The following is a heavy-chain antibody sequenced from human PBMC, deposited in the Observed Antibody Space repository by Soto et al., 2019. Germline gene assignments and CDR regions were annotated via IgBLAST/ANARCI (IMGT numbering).Heavy chain of an antibody. CDR2: ISGSGGST. V-gene: IGHV3-23*01. CDR1: GFTVCSYA. J-gene: IGHJ4*02. CDR3: AKSGAWHQYYFDY. D-gene: IGHD3-10*01. Sequence: GGSPRLSCAACGFTVCSYAMSWVRQAPGKGLEWVSAISGSGGSTYYADSVKGRFTISRDNSKNTLYLQMNSLRAEDTAVYYCAKSGAWHQYYFDYWGQGTLVTVSS.